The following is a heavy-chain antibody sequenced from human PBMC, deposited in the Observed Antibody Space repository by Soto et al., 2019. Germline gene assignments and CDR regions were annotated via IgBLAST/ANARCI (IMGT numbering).Heavy chain of an antibody. CDR3: ARHYYGSGSYSHMFDY. CDR1: GYSFTSYW. D-gene: IGHD3-10*01. Sequence: GESLKISCKGSGYSFTSYWIGWVRQMPGKGLEWMGIIYPGDSDTRYSPSFQGQVTISADKSISTAYLQWSSLKASDTAMYYCARHYYGSGSYSHMFDYWGQGTLVTVSS. CDR2: IYPGDSDT. V-gene: IGHV5-51*01. J-gene: IGHJ4*02.